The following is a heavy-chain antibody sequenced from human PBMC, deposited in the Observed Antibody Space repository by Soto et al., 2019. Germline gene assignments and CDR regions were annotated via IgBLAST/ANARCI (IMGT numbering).Heavy chain of an antibody. Sequence: KPSETLSLTCTVSGGSISSGDYYWGWIRQPPGKGLEWIGSIYYSGSTYYNPSLKSRVTISVDTSKNQFSLKLSSVTAADTAVYYCRVWDGDASFYYYYGMDVWGQGTTVTVSS. CDR3: RVWDGDASFYYYYGMDV. CDR1: GGSISSGDYY. J-gene: IGHJ6*02. CDR2: IYYSGST. D-gene: IGHD4-17*01. V-gene: IGHV4-39*01.